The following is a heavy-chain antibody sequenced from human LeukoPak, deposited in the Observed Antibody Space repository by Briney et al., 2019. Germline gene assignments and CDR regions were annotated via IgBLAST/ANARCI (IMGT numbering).Heavy chain of an antibody. J-gene: IGHJ6*03. V-gene: IGHV3-53*01. Sequence: GGSLRLSCAVSGFSVSSFGMSWVRLAPGKGPEWVSVIYSGGSTYYADSVKGRFTISRDNSKNTLYLQMNSLRAEDTAVYYCASMSVGATFYYYYYMDVWGKGTTVTVSS. CDR2: IYSGGST. CDR1: GFSVSSFG. CDR3: ASMSVGATFYYYYYMDV. D-gene: IGHD1-26*01.